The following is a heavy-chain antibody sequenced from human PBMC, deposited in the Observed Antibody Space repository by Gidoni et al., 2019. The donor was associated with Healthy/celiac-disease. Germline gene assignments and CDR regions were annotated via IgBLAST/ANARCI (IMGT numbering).Heavy chain of an antibody. CDR2: IKSKTDGGTT. Sequence: EVQLVESGGGLVKPGGSLRLSCAASGFTFSNAWMSWVRQAPGKGLEWVGRIKSKTDGGTTDYAAPVKGRFTISRDDSKNTLYLQMNSLKTEDTAVYYCTTDREEYYDFWSGYYTRPLARYFDLWGRGTLVTVSS. CDR3: TTDREEYYDFWSGYYTRPLARYFDL. D-gene: IGHD3-3*01. CDR1: GFTFSNAW. V-gene: IGHV3-15*01. J-gene: IGHJ2*01.